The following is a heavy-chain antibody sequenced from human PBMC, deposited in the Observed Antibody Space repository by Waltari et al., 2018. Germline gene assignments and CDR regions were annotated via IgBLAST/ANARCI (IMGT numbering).Heavy chain of an antibody. CDR1: GGTFSSYA. CDR2: ITHIFGTA. Sequence: QVQLVQSGAEVKKPGSSVKVSCKASGGTFSSYAISWVRQAPGQGLEWMGGITHIFGTANYAQKFQGRVTITADKSTSTAYMELGSLRSEDTAVYYCASATRDGYNYWGDWFDPWGQGTLVTVSS. CDR3: ASATRDGYNYWGDWFDP. V-gene: IGHV1-69*14. D-gene: IGHD5-12*01. J-gene: IGHJ5*02.